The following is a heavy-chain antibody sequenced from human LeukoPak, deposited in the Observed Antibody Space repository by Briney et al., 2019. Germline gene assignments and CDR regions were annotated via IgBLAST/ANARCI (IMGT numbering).Heavy chain of an antibody. Sequence: ASVKVSCKASGYTFTSYDINRVRQATGQGLEWMGWMNPNSGNTGYAQKFQGRVTMTRNTSISTAYMELSSLRSEDTAVYYCARGAITMRLIDYWGQGTLVTVSS. CDR2: MNPNSGNT. CDR3: ARGAITMRLIDY. CDR1: GYTFTSYD. V-gene: IGHV1-8*01. J-gene: IGHJ4*02. D-gene: IGHD3-10*01.